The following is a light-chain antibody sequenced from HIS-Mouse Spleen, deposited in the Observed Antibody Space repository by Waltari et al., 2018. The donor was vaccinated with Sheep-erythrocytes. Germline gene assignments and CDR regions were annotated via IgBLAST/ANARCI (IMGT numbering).Light chain of an antibody. J-gene: IGKJ3*01. CDR2: WAS. V-gene: IGKV4-1*01. CDR3: QQYYSTPFT. Sequence: DIVMTQSPDSLAVSLGERATINCKSSQSVLYSSNNKNYLAWYQQKPGQPPKLLIYWASTRESGVPDRFRGSGSGTDFTLTISSLQAEDGAVYYCQQYYSTPFTFGPGTKVDIK. CDR1: QSVLYSSNNKNY.